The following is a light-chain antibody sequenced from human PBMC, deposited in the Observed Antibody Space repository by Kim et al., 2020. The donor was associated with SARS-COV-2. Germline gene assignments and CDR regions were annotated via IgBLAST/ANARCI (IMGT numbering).Light chain of an antibody. V-gene: IGKV4-1*01. Sequence: ATSNCKSSQTVLYSPNNKNYLAWFQQKPGQPPKLLIYWASTRESGVPDRFSGSGSGTDFTLTISSLQAEDVAVYYCQQYYSTPLTFGGGTKVDIK. J-gene: IGKJ4*01. CDR1: QTVLYSPNNKNY. CDR3: QQYYSTPLT. CDR2: WAS.